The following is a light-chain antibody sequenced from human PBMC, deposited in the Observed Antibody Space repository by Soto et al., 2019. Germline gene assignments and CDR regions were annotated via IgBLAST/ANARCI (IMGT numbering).Light chain of an antibody. CDR2: DAS. J-gene: IGKJ4*01. Sequence: ETVMTQSPATLSVSPGERATLSCRASQSVSSNLAWYQQKPGRAPRLLIYDASTMATGIPARFSGSGSGTEFTLTINSLQSEDFAVYYCQQYNYWPPLTFGGGTKVEIK. CDR3: QQYNYWPPLT. CDR1: QSVSSN. V-gene: IGKV3-15*01.